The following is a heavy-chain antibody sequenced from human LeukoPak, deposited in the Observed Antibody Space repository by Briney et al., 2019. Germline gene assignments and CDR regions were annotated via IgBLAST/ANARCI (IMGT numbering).Heavy chain of an antibody. CDR3: ASLSSALDY. J-gene: IGHJ4*02. CDR2: TYYSGST. D-gene: IGHD6-6*01. CDR1: GGSISSSSYY. Sequence: PETLSLTCTVSGGSISSSSYYWGWIRQPPGKGLEWIGSTYYSGSTYYNPSLKSRVTISVDTSKNQFSLKLSSVTAADTAVYYCASLSSALDYWGQGTLVTVSS. V-gene: IGHV4-39*07.